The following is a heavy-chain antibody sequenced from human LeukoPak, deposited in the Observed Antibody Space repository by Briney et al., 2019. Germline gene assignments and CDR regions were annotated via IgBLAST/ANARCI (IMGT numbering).Heavy chain of an antibody. CDR2: INPSGGST. J-gene: IGHJ6*02. CDR1: GYTFTSYY. Sequence: ASVKVSCKASGYTFTSYYMHWVRQAPGQGLEWMGIINPSGGSTSYAQKFQGRVTMTRDTSTSTVYMELSSLRSEDTAVYYCARGPAGIAWGYYYYYGMDVWGQGTTVTVSS. V-gene: IGHV1-46*01. CDR3: ARGPAGIAWGYYYYYGMDV. D-gene: IGHD3-16*01.